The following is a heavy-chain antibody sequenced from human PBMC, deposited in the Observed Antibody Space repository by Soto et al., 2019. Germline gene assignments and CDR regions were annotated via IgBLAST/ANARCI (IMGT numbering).Heavy chain of an antibody. D-gene: IGHD2-15*01. V-gene: IGHV3-11*03. CDR1: GCNFSDYY. J-gene: IGHJ5*02. CDR2: IIGNGRST. Sequence: GFQRLSCAASGCNFSDYYMAWIRQAPGRGLEWNSFIIGNGRSTRYADSVKGRFTISRDNAKNSLSLLLNSLRAVDTAIYDWVLVSARSVDGPAVEGDNWSDPWGQGSLVTVS. CDR3: VLVSARSVDGPAVEGDNWSDP.